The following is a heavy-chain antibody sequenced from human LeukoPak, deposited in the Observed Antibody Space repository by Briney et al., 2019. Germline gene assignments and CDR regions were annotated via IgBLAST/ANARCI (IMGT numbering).Heavy chain of an antibody. CDR3: ARDWQWQQLDGDAFDI. J-gene: IGHJ3*02. V-gene: IGHV3-7*04. Sequence: PGGSLRLSCAASGFTFSGYWMSWVRQAPGKGLEWVANIKQDGSEKYYVDSVKGRFTISRANAKNSLFLQMNSLRAEDTAVYYCARDWQWQQLDGDAFDIWGQGTMVTVSS. D-gene: IGHD6-13*01. CDR1: GFTFSGYW. CDR2: IKQDGSEK.